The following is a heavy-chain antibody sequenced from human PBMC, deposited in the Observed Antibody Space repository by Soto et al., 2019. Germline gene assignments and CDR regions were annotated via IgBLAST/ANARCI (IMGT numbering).Heavy chain of an antibody. CDR3: ASTGEAPEGDESGRGDAFDL. J-gene: IGHJ3*01. V-gene: IGHV1-69*06. CDR1: GGTFSRYG. Sequence: VKVSCKASGGTFSRYGFILGGQVPGQGAEWMGGIIPVSGTANYAAKFQGRVTISVDRVTSIGYLEVTSLRSEDTAVYFCASTGEAPEGDESGRGDAFDLWGQGTKVTVSS. D-gene: IGHD1-1*01. CDR2: IIPVSGTA.